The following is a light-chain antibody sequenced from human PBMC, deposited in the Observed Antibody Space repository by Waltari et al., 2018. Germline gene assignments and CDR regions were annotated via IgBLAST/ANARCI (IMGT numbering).Light chain of an antibody. Sequence: QSALTQPASVSGSPGQSISISCTGTSIDIGHYDYVSWYQQQPGKAPKMMIYEFSHRPSGVSKRFSGSKSGTTASLISSGLQSEDEGDYYCSSYSGTNTRVIFGGGTKLTVL. CDR2: EFS. V-gene: IGLV2-14*01. CDR3: SSYSGTNTRVI. CDR1: SIDIGHYDY. J-gene: IGLJ2*01.